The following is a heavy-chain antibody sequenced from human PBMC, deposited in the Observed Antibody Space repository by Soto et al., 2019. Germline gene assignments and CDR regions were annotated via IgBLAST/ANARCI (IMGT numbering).Heavy chain of an antibody. D-gene: IGHD1-1*01. J-gene: IGHJ3*02. Sequence: QVQLQQWGAGLLKPSETLSLTCAVYGGSFSGYYWSWIRQPPGKGLEWIGEINHSGSTNYNPSLQSRVTLSVDTSKNQFSLQLSSVTAADPAVYYCARGVDWNGAFDIWGQGTMVSVSS. CDR2: INHSGST. V-gene: IGHV4-34*01. CDR3: ARGVDWNGAFDI. CDR1: GGSFSGYY.